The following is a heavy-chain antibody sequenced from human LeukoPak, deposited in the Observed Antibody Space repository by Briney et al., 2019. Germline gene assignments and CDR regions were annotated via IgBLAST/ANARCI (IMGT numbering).Heavy chain of an antibody. CDR2: VYYSGST. CDR3: ARVVSSGYYDWFDP. J-gene: IGHJ5*02. D-gene: IGHD3-22*01. CDR1: GGSISSSSYY. Sequence: SETLSLTCTVSGGSISSSSYYWGWIRQPPGKGLEWIGSVYYSGSTYYNPSLKSRVTISVDTSKNQFSLKLSSVTAADTAVYYCARVVSSGYYDWFDPWGQGTLVTVSS. V-gene: IGHV4-39*07.